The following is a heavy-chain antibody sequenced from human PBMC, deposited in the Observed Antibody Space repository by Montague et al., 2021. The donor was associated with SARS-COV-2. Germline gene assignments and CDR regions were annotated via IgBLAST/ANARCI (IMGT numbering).Heavy chain of an antibody. CDR1: IGSISSGSYY. D-gene: IGHD6-25*01. J-gene: IGHJ5*02. Sequence: TLSLTCTVSIGSISSGSYYWSWIRQPAGKGLEWFVRIYPSGSTNYNPSLKSRVTISVDTSKNQFSLKLSSVTAADTAVYYCARDGYSSGWNGLHWFDPWGQGTLVTVSS. CDR2: IYPSGST. CDR3: ARDGYSSGWNGLHWFDP. V-gene: IGHV4-61*02.